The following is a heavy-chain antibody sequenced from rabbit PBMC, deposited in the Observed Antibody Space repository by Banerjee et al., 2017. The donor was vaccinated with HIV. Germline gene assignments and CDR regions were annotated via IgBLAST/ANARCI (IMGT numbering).Heavy chain of an antibody. Sequence: QEQLVESGGGLVQPGGSLKLSCKASGIDFSPFAISWVRQAPGKGLEWIAYIYPRGGSADYASWVNGRFTLSKTSSTTVTLQMTSLTAADTATYFCAINLYFNFWGPGTLVTVS. J-gene: IGHJ4*01. CDR3: AINLYFNF. V-gene: IGHV1S47*01. CDR2: IYPRGGSA. CDR1: GIDFSPFA.